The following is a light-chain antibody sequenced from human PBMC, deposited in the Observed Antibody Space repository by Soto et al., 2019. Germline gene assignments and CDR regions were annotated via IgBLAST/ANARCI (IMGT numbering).Light chain of an antibody. V-gene: IGKV1-5*03. CDR3: QQYFGYST. Sequence: DIQMTQSPSTLSASVGDRVTITCRARQSISSWLAWYQQKPGKAPQLLIYKASNLESGVSSRFSGSESGTEFSLTITSLQPDDFATYYCQQYFGYSTFGQGTKVEIK. CDR1: QSISSW. CDR2: KAS. J-gene: IGKJ1*01.